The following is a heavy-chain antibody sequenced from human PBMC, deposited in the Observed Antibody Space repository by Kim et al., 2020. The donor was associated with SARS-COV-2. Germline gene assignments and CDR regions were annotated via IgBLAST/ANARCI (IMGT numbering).Heavy chain of an antibody. Sequence: GDAGSARGRFTISRDNAKNSLYLQMNSLEPEDTALYYCTRRGVEGAFDIWGQGTMVTVSS. D-gene: IGHD2-15*01. J-gene: IGHJ3*02. V-gene: IGHV3-9*01. CDR3: TRRGVEGAFDI.